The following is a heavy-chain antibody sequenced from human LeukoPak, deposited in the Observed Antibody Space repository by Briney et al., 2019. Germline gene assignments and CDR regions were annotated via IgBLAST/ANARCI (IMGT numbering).Heavy chain of an antibody. J-gene: IGHJ3*02. CDR2: ISWNSGSI. Sequence: PGGSLRLSCAASGFTFDDYVMHWVRQAPGKGLEWVSGISWNSGSIGYADSVKGRFTISRDNAKNSLYLQMNSLRVEDTALYYCARVRSVGGNPHAFNIWGQGTMVTVSS. CDR1: GFTFDDYV. D-gene: IGHD4-23*01. V-gene: IGHV3-9*01. CDR3: ARVRSVGGNPHAFNI.